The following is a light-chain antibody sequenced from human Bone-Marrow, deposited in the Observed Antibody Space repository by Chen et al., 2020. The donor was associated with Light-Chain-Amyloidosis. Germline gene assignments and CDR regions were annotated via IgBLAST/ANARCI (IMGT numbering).Light chain of an antibody. CDR2: EFT. Sequence: SALTQPDSVSGSPGQSLPISCTGTSSDVGGDNHVSWYQQHPDKAPKLRIYEFTNRPSWVPNRFSGSKSDNTASLTIAGLQTEDAADYFCSSYTITNTLVFGSGTRVTVL. J-gene: IGLJ1*01. CDR3: SSYTITNTLV. CDR1: SSDVGGDNH. V-gene: IGLV2-14*01.